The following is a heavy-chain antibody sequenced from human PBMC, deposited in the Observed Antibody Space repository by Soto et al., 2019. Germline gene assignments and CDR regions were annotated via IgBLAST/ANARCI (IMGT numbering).Heavy chain of an antibody. Sequence: GGSLRLSCTVSGFIFSSYVMSWVRQAPGKGLEWVSDISGSGDNAYYADSVKGRFTNSRDNSKNTLYLQMNSLRAGDTAVYYCARQSRGGITDYWGQGTLVTVSS. CDR3: ARQSRGGITDY. D-gene: IGHD3-16*01. CDR1: GFIFSSYV. V-gene: IGHV3-23*01. J-gene: IGHJ4*02. CDR2: ISGSGDNA.